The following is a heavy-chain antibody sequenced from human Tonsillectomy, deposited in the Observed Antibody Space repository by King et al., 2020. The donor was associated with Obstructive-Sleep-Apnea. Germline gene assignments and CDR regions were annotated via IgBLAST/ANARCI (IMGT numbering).Heavy chain of an antibody. CDR2: IYYSGST. D-gene: IGHD3-9*01. CDR1: GGSIRSGGYF. CDR3: ARKFYYDILTGSPHDAFDI. J-gene: IGHJ3*02. Sequence: VQLQESGPGLVKPSQTLSLTCTVSGGSIRSGGYFWSWIRQHPGKGLEWIGYIYYSGSTYYNPSLKSQITISVDTSKNHFSLKLTSVTAADTAVYYCARKFYYDILTGSPHDAFDIWGQGTMVTVSS. V-gene: IGHV4-31*01.